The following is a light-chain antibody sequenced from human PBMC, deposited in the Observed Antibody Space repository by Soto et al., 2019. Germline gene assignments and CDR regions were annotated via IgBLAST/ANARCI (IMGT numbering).Light chain of an antibody. Sequence: QSVLTQPASVSGSPGQSITISFTGTSSDVGGYNFVSWYQQHPGKAPKLMIYDVTNRPSGVSNRFSGSKSGNTASLTISGLQAEDEADYYCLSYSSSTSPYVLGTGTKVTVL. CDR1: SSDVGGYNF. J-gene: IGLJ1*01. V-gene: IGLV2-14*01. CDR3: LSYSSSTSPYV. CDR2: DVT.